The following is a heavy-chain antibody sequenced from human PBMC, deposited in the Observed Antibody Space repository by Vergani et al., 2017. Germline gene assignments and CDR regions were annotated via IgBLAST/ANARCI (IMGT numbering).Heavy chain of an antibody. CDR1: GFTFSSYS. J-gene: IGHJ4*02. V-gene: IGHV3-21*01. CDR2: ISSRSTYT. CDR3: ARGYKYDNSGYYYYLPDY. D-gene: IGHD3-22*01. Sequence: EVQLVESGGGLVKPGGSLRLSCAASGFTFSSYSMNGVRQAPGKGRAWVASISSRSTYTYYAASVKGRFTISRDNAKSSLYLQMNSLRADDTAVYYCARGYKYDNSGYYYYLPDYWGQGTLVTVSS.